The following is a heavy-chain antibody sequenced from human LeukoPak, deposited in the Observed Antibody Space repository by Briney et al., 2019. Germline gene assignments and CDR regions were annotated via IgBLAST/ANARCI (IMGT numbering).Heavy chain of an antibody. CDR1: GGSISSSSYY. Sequence: SETLSLTCTVSGGSISSSSYYWGWIRQPPGKGLEWIGSIYYSGSTYYNPSLKSRVTISVDTSKNQFSLKLSSVTAADTAVYYCARTAYCGGDCSSVFDYWGQGTLVTVSS. CDR2: IYYSGST. CDR3: ARTAYCGGDCSSVFDY. J-gene: IGHJ4*02. D-gene: IGHD2-21*02. V-gene: IGHV4-39*07.